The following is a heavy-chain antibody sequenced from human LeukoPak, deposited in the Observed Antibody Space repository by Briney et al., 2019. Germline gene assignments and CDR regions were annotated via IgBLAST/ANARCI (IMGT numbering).Heavy chain of an antibody. CDR3: CFGVLSSVFFDY. V-gene: IGHV3-23*01. CDR1: GFTFSDYA. Sequence: GGSLRLSCSTSGFTFSDYALNWVRQAPGKGLVWVSTINVGGATAYYADSVKGRFTTSRDTSKNTLYLYMNSLRAEDTALYYCCFGVLSSVFFDYWGQGTPVTVSS. J-gene: IGHJ4*02. CDR2: INVGGATA. D-gene: IGHD3-3*01.